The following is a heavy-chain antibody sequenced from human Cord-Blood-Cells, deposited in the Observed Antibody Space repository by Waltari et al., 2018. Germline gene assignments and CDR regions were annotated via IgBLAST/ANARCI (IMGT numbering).Heavy chain of an antibody. CDR3: ARAWGWNWYFDL. Sequence: QVQLQESGPGLVKPSETLSLPCTASGGSLSSSSWRWIRQPPGKGLEWIGYIYYSGSTNYNPSLKSRVTISVDTSKNQFSLKLSSVTAADTAVYYCARAWGWNWYFDLWGRGTLVTVSS. D-gene: IGHD7-27*01. V-gene: IGHV4-59*01. J-gene: IGHJ2*01. CDR1: GGSLSSSS. CDR2: IYYSGST.